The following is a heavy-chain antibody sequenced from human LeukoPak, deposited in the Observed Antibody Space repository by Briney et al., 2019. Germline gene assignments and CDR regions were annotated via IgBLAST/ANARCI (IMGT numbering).Heavy chain of an antibody. V-gene: IGHV1-69*13. J-gene: IGHJ5*02. Sequence: GASVKVSCKASGGTFSSYAISWVRQAPGQGLEWMGGIIPIFGTANYAQKFQGRVMITADESTSTAYMELSSLRSEDTAVYYCARGRDCSSTSCYSNWFDPWGQGTLVTVSS. CDR1: GGTFSSYA. D-gene: IGHD2-2*01. CDR2: IIPIFGTA. CDR3: ARGRDCSSTSCYSNWFDP.